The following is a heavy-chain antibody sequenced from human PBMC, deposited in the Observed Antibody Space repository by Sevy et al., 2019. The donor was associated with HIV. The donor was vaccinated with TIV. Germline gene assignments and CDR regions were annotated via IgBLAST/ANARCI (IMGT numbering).Heavy chain of an antibody. CDR3: ARAGTLYSGYTYGSIDF. CDR2: INPKRGDT. D-gene: IGHD5-18*01. J-gene: IGHJ4*02. V-gene: IGHV1-2*02. Sequence: ASVKVSCKASGYTFTGDYMHWVRQTPGQGLEWMGWINPKRGDTKSAQRFQGRVTMTRDTSISTAYMELSRLRSDDTAVNYCARAGTLYSGYTYGSIDFWGQGTLVTVSS. CDR1: GYTFTGDY.